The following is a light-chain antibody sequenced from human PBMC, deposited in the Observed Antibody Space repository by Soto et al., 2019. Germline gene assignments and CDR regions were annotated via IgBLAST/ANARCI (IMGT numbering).Light chain of an antibody. J-gene: IGLJ3*02. V-gene: IGLV2-8*01. CDR1: SSDVGAYTY. Sequence: QSALTQPPSASGSPGQSVTISCTGTSSDVGAYTYVSWYQQYPGKAPKLMIYEVSKRPSGVPDRFSGSKSGNTASLTVSGLQADDEADYYCTSYVGINIWVFCGGTKLTVL. CDR3: TSYVGINIWV. CDR2: EVS.